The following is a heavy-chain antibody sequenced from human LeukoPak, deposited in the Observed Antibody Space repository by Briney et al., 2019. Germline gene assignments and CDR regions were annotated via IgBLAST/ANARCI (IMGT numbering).Heavy chain of an antibody. Sequence: SETLSLTCPVSGDSISTTYCWGWIRQPPGKGLEWIGRVCHSGSTYYNPSLKSRVTISVDTSKNQFSLKLSSVTAADTAVYYCARSGDSGYFYFDYWGQGTLVTVSS. J-gene: IGHJ4*02. CDR3: ARSGDSGYFYFDY. CDR2: VCHSGST. CDR1: GDSISTTYC. V-gene: IGHV4-38-2*01. D-gene: IGHD5-12*01.